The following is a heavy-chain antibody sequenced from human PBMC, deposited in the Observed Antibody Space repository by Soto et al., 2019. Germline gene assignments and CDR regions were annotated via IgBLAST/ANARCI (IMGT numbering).Heavy chain of an antibody. CDR1: GFTFSNAW. Sequence: GGSLRLSCAASGFTFSNAWMSWVRQAPGKGLEWVGRIKSKTDGGTTDYAAPVKGRFTISRDDSKNTLYLQMNSLKTEDTAVYYCTTVLLYYYDSSGYPELDHWGQGTLVTVSS. J-gene: IGHJ4*02. CDR2: IKSKTDGGTT. D-gene: IGHD3-22*01. CDR3: TTVLLYYYDSSGYPELDH. V-gene: IGHV3-15*01.